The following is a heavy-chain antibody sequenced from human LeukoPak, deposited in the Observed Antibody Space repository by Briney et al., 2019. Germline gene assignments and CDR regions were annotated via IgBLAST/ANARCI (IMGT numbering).Heavy chain of an antibody. D-gene: IGHD2-21*01. J-gene: IGHJ3*02. V-gene: IGHV4-30-2*01. CDR3: ARRVVVVKKQEDAFDI. Sequence: SQTLSLTCTVSGGSISSGGYYWSWIRQPPGKGLEWIGYIYHSGSTYYNPSLKSRVTISVDTSKNQFSLKLSSVTAADTAVYYCARRVVVVKKQEDAFDIWGQGTMVTVSS. CDR2: IYHSGST. CDR1: GGSISSGGYY.